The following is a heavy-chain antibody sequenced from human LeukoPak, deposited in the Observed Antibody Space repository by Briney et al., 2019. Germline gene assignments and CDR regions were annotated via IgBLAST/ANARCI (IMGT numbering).Heavy chain of an antibody. CDR2: ISYSGDTI. Sequence: GGSPRLSCAASEFSFSDYYMSWVRPAPGEGLGWGSYISYSGDTIHYADSVKGRFTVSRDNAKNSLYLQMNSLRAEDTAVYYCARLGIITAAGSNDYWGQGTLVTVSS. CDR1: EFSFSDYY. J-gene: IGHJ4*02. D-gene: IGHD6-13*01. CDR3: ARLGIITAAGSNDY. V-gene: IGHV3-11*01.